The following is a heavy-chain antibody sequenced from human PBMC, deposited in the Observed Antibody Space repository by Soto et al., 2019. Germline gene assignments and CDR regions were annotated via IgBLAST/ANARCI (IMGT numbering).Heavy chain of an antibody. J-gene: IGHJ4*02. CDR3: AKDIQQYQPQYYFDY. D-gene: IGHD2-2*01. CDR1: GFTFSSYG. V-gene: IGHV3-30*18. CDR2: ISYDGSNK. Sequence: QVQLVESGGGVVQPGRSLRLSCAASGFTFSSYGMHWVRQAPGKGLEWVAVISYDGSNKYYADSVKGRFTISRDNSKNTLYLQMNSLRAEDTAEYYCAKDIQQYQPQYYFDYWGQGTLVTVSS.